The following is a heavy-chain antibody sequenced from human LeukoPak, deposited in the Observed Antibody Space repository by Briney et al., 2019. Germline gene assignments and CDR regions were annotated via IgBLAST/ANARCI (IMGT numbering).Heavy chain of an antibody. V-gene: IGHV3-23*01. CDR3: ARALYYDILTGYYMFDY. CDR2: ISGSGGST. Sequence: GGSLRLSCAASGFTFSSYAMSWVRQAPGKGLEWVSAISGSGGSTYYADSVKGRFTISRDNSKNTLYLQMNSLRAEDTAVYYCARALYYDILTGYYMFDYWGQGTLVTVSS. CDR1: GFTFSSYA. D-gene: IGHD3-9*01. J-gene: IGHJ4*02.